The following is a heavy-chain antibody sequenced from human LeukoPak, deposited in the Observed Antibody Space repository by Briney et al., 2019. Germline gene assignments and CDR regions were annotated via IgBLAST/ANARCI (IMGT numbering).Heavy chain of an antibody. CDR1: GFTFSSYG. Sequence: GGTLRLSCAASGFTFSSYGMSWVRQAPGKGLEWVSSLSGSGGSTYYADSVKGRFTISRDNSKNTLYLQMNSLRAEDTAVYYCARAPTVVTRFPTALYYYYYYMDVWGKGTTVTVSS. V-gene: IGHV3-23*01. CDR3: ARAPTVVTRFPTALYYYYYYMDV. D-gene: IGHD4-23*01. J-gene: IGHJ6*03. CDR2: LSGSGGST.